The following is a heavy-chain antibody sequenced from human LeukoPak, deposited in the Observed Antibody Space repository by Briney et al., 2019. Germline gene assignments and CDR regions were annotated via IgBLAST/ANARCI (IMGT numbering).Heavy chain of an antibody. CDR2: IYSGGST. J-gene: IGHJ4*02. V-gene: IGHV3-66*01. CDR1: GFTVSSNY. Sequence: QSGGSLRLSCAASGFTVSSNYMSWVRQAPGKGLEWVSVIYSGGSTYYADSVKGRFTISRDNSKNTLYLQMNSLRAEDTAVYYCASDSYGYFYFDCWGQGTLVTVSS. D-gene: IGHD5-18*01. CDR3: ASDSYGYFYFDC.